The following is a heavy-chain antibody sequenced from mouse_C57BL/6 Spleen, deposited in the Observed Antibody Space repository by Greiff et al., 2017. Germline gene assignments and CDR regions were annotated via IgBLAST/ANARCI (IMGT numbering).Heavy chain of an antibody. V-gene: IGHV3-1*01. CDR2: ISYSGST. CDR1: GYSITSGYD. J-gene: IGHJ1*03. D-gene: IGHD2-4*01. CDR3: ARGIYYDYDPPWYFDV. Sequence: EVKLLESGPGMVKPSQSLSLTCTVTGYSITSGYDWHWIRHFPGNKLEWMGYISYSGSTNYNPSLKSRISITHDTSKNHFFLKLNSVTTEDTATYYCARGIYYDYDPPWYFDVWGTGTTVTVSS.